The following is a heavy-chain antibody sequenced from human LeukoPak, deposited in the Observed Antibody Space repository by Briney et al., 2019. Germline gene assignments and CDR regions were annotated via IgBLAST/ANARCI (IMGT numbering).Heavy chain of an antibody. CDR3: ARVATIFGVVLYYFDY. D-gene: IGHD3-3*01. CDR2: TRDKANSYST. J-gene: IGHJ4*02. Sequence: GGSLRLSCAASGFTFSDHYMDWVRQAPGKGLEWVGRTRDKANSYSTENAASVEGRFTISRDDSKNSLYLQMNSLKTEDTAVYYCARVATIFGVVLYYFDYWGQGTLVTVSS. V-gene: IGHV3-72*01. CDR1: GFTFSDHY.